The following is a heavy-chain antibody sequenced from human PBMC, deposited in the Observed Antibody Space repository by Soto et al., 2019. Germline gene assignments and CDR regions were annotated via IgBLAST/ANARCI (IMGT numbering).Heavy chain of an antibody. V-gene: IGHV4-34*01. CDR3: ARGLFGYGCYNWFPN. J-gene: IGHJ5*02. CDR1: GGSFSGYY. D-gene: IGHD5-18*01. Sequence: PSETLSLTCGVYGGSFSGYYWSWIRQPPGKGLEWIGEINHSGSTNYNPSLKSRITISVDTSKKKFSLQLSSVTVADKDVYYCARGLFGYGCYNWFPNWGKGTLVT. CDR2: INHSGST.